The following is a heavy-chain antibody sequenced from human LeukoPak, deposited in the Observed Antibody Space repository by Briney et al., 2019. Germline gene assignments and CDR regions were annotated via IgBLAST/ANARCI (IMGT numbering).Heavy chain of an antibody. CDR3: ARETYCGGDCQTLYYFDY. Sequence: GGSLRLSCAASGFTFSSYSMNWVRQAPGKGLEWVSYISSSSSTIYYADSVKGRFTISRDNAKNSLYLQMNSLRAEDTAVYYCARETYCGGDCQTLYYFDYWGQGTLVTVSS. CDR1: GFTFSSYS. J-gene: IGHJ4*02. CDR2: ISSSSSTI. D-gene: IGHD2-21*02. V-gene: IGHV3-48*04.